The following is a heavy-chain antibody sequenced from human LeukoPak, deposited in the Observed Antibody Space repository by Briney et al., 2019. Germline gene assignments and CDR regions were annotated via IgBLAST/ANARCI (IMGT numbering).Heavy chain of an antibody. D-gene: IGHD3-10*01. CDR3: ARGSGPGIFQGSYYFDY. CDR1: GFTFTNYA. Sequence: PGGSLRLSCAASGFTFTNYAMNWVRQAPGKGLEWVSSISSSSTYMYYADSVKGRFTISRDNAKNSLYLQMNSLRADDTAVYYCARGSGPGIFQGSYYFDYWGQGTLVTVSS. V-gene: IGHV3-21*01. CDR2: ISSSSTYM. J-gene: IGHJ4*02.